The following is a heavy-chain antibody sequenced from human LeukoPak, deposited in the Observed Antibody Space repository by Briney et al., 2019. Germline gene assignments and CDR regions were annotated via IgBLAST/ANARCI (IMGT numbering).Heavy chain of an antibody. CDR2: IYYSGST. J-gene: IGHJ6*02. CDR1: GGSISSYY. Sequence: SETLSLTCTVSGGSISSYYWSWVRQPPGKGLEWIGYIYYSGSTNYNPSLKSRVTISVDTSKNQFSLKLSSVTAADTAVYYCARFPYVVVTAADSYYYGLHVWGQGTTVTVSS. D-gene: IGHD2-21*02. CDR3: ARFPYVVVTAADSYYYGLHV. V-gene: IGHV4-59*01.